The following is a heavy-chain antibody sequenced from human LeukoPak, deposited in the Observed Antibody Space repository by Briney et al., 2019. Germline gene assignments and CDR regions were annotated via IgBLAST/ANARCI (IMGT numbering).Heavy chain of an antibody. Sequence: SETLSLTCTASRGSISSYYWSWIRQPPGKGLEWIGYIHYSGSTNYNPSLKSRVTISVDTSKNQFSLKLSSVTAADTAVYYCAVSSGYYHTRFDYWGQGTLVTVSS. CDR2: IHYSGST. D-gene: IGHD3-22*01. CDR1: RGSISSYY. V-gene: IGHV4-59*12. J-gene: IGHJ4*02. CDR3: AVSSGYYHTRFDY.